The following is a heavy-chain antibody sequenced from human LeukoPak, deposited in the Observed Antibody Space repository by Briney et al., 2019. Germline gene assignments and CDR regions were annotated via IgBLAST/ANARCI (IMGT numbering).Heavy chain of an antibody. CDR1: GFTFSNAW. J-gene: IGHJ4*02. CDR3: TTESARSQGYYFDSSAYDY. V-gene: IGHV3-15*07. Sequence: GGSLRLSCAASGFTFSNAWMIWVRQAPGKGLEWVGRIKSKTDGGTTDYAAPVKGRFTISRDDSKNTLYLQMNSLRTEDTAVYYCTTESARSQGYYFDSSAYDYWGQGTLVTVSS. CDR2: IKSKTDGGTT. D-gene: IGHD3-22*01.